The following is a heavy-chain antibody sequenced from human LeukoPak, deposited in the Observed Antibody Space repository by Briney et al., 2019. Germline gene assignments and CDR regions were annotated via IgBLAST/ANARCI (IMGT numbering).Heavy chain of an antibody. V-gene: IGHV3-48*03. CDR1: GFTFSSYE. CDR3: AKDTTVIYAAYYYYYMDV. D-gene: IGHD4-17*01. Sequence: QTGGSLRLSCAASGFTFSSYEMNWVRQAPGKGLEWVSYISSSGSTIYYADSVKGRFTISRDNAKNSLYLQMNSLRAEDTAVYYCAKDTTVIYAAYYYYYMDVWGKGTTVTISS. J-gene: IGHJ6*03. CDR2: ISSSGSTI.